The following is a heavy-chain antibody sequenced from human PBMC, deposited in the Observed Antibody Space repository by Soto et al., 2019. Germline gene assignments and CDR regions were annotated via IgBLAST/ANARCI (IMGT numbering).Heavy chain of an antibody. CDR3: ARVSLSYSNYLDY. CDR1: GYSISSGYY. J-gene: IGHJ4*02. CDR2: IYHSGRS. D-gene: IGHD4-4*01. Sequence: SETLSLTCAVGGYSISSGYYWGWVRQSPGKGLEWIGSIYHSGRSYFNPSLKSRVTMSVDTSKNQFSLKLSSVTAADTALYYCARVSLSYSNYLDYWGQGTLVTVSS. V-gene: IGHV4-38-2*01.